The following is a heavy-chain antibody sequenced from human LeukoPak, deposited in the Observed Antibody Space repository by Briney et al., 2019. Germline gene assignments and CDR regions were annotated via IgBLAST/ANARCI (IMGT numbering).Heavy chain of an antibody. CDR3: ARHQGLRRFDY. Sequence: SETLSLTCTVSGGSISSYYWGWIRQPPGKGLEWIGSIYYSGSTYYNPSLKSRVTISVDTSKNQFSLKLSSVTAADTAVYYCARHQGLRRFDYWGQGTLVTVSS. CDR2: IYYSGST. D-gene: IGHD6-6*01. V-gene: IGHV4-39*01. CDR1: GGSISSYY. J-gene: IGHJ4*02.